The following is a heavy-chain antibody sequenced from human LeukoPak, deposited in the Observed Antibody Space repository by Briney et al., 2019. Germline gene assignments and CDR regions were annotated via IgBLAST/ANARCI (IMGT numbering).Heavy chain of an antibody. D-gene: IGHD3-10*02. CDR3: ARGYYYV. CDR2: INHSGST. CDR1: GGSFSGYY. Sequence: SETLSLTCAVYGGSFSGYYWSWIRQPPGKGLEWIGEINHSGSTNYNPSLKSRVTISVDTSKNQFSLKLSSVTAADTAVYYCARGYYYVWGQGTLVTVSS. V-gene: IGHV4-34*01. J-gene: IGHJ4*02.